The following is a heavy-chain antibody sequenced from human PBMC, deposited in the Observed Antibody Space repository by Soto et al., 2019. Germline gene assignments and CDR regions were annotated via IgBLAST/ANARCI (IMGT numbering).Heavy chain of an antibody. CDR1: GFTFSYSY. V-gene: IGHV3-11*01. J-gene: IGHJ6*02. CDR3: ARVSWREKYGMDV. Sequence: GGSLRLSCAASGFTFSYSYMSWIRQAPGKGLEWISYITFSGSTVYYADSLKGRFTISRDNAKNSLYLQMNRLRAEDTAVYYCARVSWREKYGMDVWGQGTTVTVSS. CDR2: ITFSGSTV.